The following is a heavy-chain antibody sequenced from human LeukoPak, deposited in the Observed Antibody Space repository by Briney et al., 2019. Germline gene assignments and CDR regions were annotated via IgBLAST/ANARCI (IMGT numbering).Heavy chain of an antibody. CDR1: GFTFSSYN. V-gene: IGHV3-21*01. CDR3: ARDQNSYGYCYFDY. D-gene: IGHD5-18*01. CDR2: ISSSSSYT. J-gene: IGHJ4*02. Sequence: TGGSLRLSCAASGFTFSSYNMNWVRQAPGKGLEWVSSISSSSSYTYYAASVKGRFTISRDNAKNSLYLQMNSLRAEDTAVYYCARDQNSYGYCYFDYWGQGTLVTVSS.